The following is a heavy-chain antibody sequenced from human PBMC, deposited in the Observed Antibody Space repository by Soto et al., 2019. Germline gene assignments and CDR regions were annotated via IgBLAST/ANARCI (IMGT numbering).Heavy chain of an antibody. CDR1: GFTFSSYS. Sequence: EVQLVESGGGLVKPGGSLRLSCAASGFTFSSYSMNWVRQAPGKGLEWISSISSSSSYIYYADSVKGRFTISRDNAKNSLYLPMNSLRAEDTAVYYCARDQPGYSYGYGLGYWGQGTLGSVSS. V-gene: IGHV3-21*01. J-gene: IGHJ4*02. CDR2: ISSSSSYI. CDR3: ARDQPGYSYGYGLGY. D-gene: IGHD5-18*01.